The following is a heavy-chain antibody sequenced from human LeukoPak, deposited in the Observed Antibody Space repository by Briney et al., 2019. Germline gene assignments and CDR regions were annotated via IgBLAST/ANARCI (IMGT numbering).Heavy chain of an antibody. D-gene: IGHD5-12*01. CDR3: ARLPFNSGYEYFDY. V-gene: IGHV4-4*02. Sequence: SGTLSLTCAVSGGSISSSSWWSWVRQLPGKGLEWIGEIYHSGSTNYNPSLKSRVTISVDKSKNQFSLKLSSVTAADTAVYSCARLPFNSGYEYFDYWGQGILVTVSS. CDR1: GGSISSSSW. CDR2: IYHSGST. J-gene: IGHJ4*02.